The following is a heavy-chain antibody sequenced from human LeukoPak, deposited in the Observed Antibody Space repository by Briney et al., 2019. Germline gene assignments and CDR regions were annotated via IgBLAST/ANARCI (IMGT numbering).Heavy chain of an antibody. CDR1: GFTFSSYS. V-gene: IGHV3-21*01. D-gene: IGHD3-10*01. CDR3: ARVALVSGPSYGSESEAADY. Sequence: GGSLRLSCAASGFTFSSYSMNWVRQAPGKGVEWVSSISSSSSYIYYADSGKGRFTISRDNAKTSLYLQMNSLRAEDTAVYYCARVALVSGPSYGSESEAADYWGQGTLVTVSS. CDR2: ISSSSSYI. J-gene: IGHJ4*02.